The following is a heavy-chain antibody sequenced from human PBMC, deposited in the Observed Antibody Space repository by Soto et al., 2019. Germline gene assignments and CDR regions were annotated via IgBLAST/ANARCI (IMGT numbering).Heavy chain of an antibody. J-gene: IGHJ6*03. CDR1: GFTFSSYS. CDR3: ARAGGYCSGGSCYQSRYYYYYYMDV. Sequence: GGSLRLSCAASGFTFSSYSMNWVRQAPGKGLEWVSYISSSSSTIYYADSVKGRFTISRDNAKNSLYLQMNSLRAEDTAVYYCARAGGYCSGGSCYQSRYYYYYYMDVWGKGTTVTVSS. D-gene: IGHD2-15*01. V-gene: IGHV3-48*01. CDR2: ISSSSSTI.